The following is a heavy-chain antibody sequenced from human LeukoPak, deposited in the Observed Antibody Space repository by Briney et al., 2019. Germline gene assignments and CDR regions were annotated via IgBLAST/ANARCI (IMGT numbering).Heavy chain of an antibody. CDR3: AKDLPETITMVRGGFDY. Sequence: PGGSLRLSCAASGFTFSSYSMNWVRQAPGKGLEWVSYISSSSSTIYYADSVKGRFTISRDNAKNSLYLQMNSLRAEDTAVYYCAKDLPETITMVRGGFDYWGQGTLVTVSS. D-gene: IGHD3-10*01. J-gene: IGHJ4*02. CDR1: GFTFSSYS. V-gene: IGHV3-48*01. CDR2: ISSSSSTI.